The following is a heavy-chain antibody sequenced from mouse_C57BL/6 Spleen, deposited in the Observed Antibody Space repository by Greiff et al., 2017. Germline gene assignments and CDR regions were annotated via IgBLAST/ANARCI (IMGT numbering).Heavy chain of an antibody. J-gene: IGHJ4*01. D-gene: IGHD1-1*01. CDR2: IWTGGGT. V-gene: IGHV2-9-1*01. CDR1: GFSLTSYA. Sequence: VKLVESGPGLVAPSQSLSITCTVSGFSLTSYAISWVRQPPGKGLEWLGVIWTGGGTNYNSALKSRLSISKDNSKSQVFLKMNSLQTDDTARYYCARLTVVAPYAMDYWGQGTSVTVSS. CDR3: ARLTVVAPYAMDY.